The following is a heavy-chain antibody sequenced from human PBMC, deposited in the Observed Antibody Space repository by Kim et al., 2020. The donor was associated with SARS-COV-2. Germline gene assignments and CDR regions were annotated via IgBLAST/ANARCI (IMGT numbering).Heavy chain of an antibody. J-gene: IGHJ4*02. Sequence: GGSLRLSCAASGFTFSSYAMSCVRQAPGKGLEWVSAISGSGGSTYYADSVKGRFTISRDNSKNTLYLQMNSLRAEDTAVYYCARISSGITMVRGVLDYWGQGTLVTVSS. V-gene: IGHV3-23*01. CDR2: ISGSGGST. CDR1: GFTFSSYA. D-gene: IGHD3-10*01. CDR3: ARISSGITMVRGVLDY.